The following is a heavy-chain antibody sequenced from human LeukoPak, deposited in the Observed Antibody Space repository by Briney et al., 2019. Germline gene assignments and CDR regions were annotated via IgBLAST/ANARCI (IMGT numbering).Heavy chain of an antibody. CDR3: ATARSRYFHSFFDH. Sequence: ASVKVSCKVSGYTLTELSIHWVRQAPGKGLEWMGGFDPEDGETIYTQKFQGRVTMTEDTSTDTAYMELSSLRSEDTAVYYCATARSRYFHSFFDHWGQGTLVTVSS. J-gene: IGHJ4*02. D-gene: IGHD3-9*01. CDR2: FDPEDGET. CDR1: GYTLTELS. V-gene: IGHV1-24*01.